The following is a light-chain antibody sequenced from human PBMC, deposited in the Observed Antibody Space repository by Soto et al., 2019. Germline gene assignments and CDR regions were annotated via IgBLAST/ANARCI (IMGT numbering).Light chain of an antibody. Sequence: DIQMTQSPSALSASVGDSVTITCRASESVSNWLAWFQQKPGKAPKLLIYKASTLQSRVPSRFSGSRSGTEFTLNISSLQPDDFATYHCQHYNSYPLTFGGGTKVETK. CDR1: ESVSNW. J-gene: IGKJ4*01. V-gene: IGKV1-5*03. CDR3: QHYNSYPLT. CDR2: KAS.